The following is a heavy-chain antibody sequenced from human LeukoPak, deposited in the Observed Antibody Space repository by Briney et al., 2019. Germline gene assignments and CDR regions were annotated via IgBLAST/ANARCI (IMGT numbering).Heavy chain of an antibody. V-gene: IGHV3-30-3*01. J-gene: IGHJ4*02. CDR3: ARDTYASSWSPLSH. D-gene: IGHD6-13*01. CDR1: GFTFSTYA. Sequence: PGGALRLSCAASGFTFSTYAMYWVRQAPGKGLEWVAVILPEGSNSFYADAVKGRFTISRDNSKDTLFLQMSSLSSEDTALYYCARDTYASSWSPLSHWGQGTLVTVSS. CDR2: ILPEGSNS.